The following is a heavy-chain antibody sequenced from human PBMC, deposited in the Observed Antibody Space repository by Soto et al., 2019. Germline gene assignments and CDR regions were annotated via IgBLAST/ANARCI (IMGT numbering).Heavy chain of an antibody. J-gene: IGHJ5*02. Sequence: ASVKVSCKTSGDTFTNFGLSWVRQAPGQGLEWMGWIATYNSNKNYAQKFQGRLTLTTDTSTSTGYMKLKSLEYDDTAVYYCARVLRGVVNWFDPWGQGTLVTVSS. CDR1: GDTFTNFG. CDR2: IATYNSNK. V-gene: IGHV1-18*01. D-gene: IGHD3-10*01. CDR3: ARVLRGVVNWFDP.